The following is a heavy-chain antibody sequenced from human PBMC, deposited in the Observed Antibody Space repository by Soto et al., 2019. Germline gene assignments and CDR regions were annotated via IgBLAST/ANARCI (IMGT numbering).Heavy chain of an antibody. Sequence: GASVKVSCKASGYTFTSYDINWVRQATGQGLEWMGWMNPNSGNTGYAQKFQGRVTTTRNTSISTAYMELSSLRSEDTAVYYCARETSGSYRLDYWGQGTLVTVSS. D-gene: IGHD1-26*01. J-gene: IGHJ4*02. CDR2: MNPNSGNT. CDR3: ARETSGSYRLDY. CDR1: GYTFTSYD. V-gene: IGHV1-8*01.